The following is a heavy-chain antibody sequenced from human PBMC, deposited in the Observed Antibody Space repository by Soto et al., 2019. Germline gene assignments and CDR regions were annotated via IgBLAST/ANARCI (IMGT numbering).Heavy chain of an antibody. CDR2: FDPEDGET. CDR1: GYTLTELS. J-gene: IGHJ4*02. V-gene: IGHV1-24*01. Sequence: ASVKVSCKVSGYTLTELSMHWVRQAPGKGLEWMGGFDPEDGETIYAQKFQGRVTMTEDTSTDTAYMELGSLRSEETAVYYCATSIAVAVFARFFDYWGQGTLVTVSS. CDR3: ATSIAVAVFARFFDY. D-gene: IGHD6-19*01.